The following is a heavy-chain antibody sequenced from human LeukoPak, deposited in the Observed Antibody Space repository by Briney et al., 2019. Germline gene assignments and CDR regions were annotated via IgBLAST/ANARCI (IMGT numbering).Heavy chain of an antibody. CDR3: ARDYCSGSHCYQDH. Sequence: GASVQVSCKASGFTFASYPFSWVRQAPGQGLEWMAWIKPYNGDTDYAQNVQGRVTLTTDTSTSTAYMELRSLTSDDTAVYYCARDYCSGSHCYQDHWGQGTLVTVSS. V-gene: IGHV1-18*01. CDR2: IKPYNGDT. D-gene: IGHD2-15*01. J-gene: IGHJ4*02. CDR1: GFTFASYP.